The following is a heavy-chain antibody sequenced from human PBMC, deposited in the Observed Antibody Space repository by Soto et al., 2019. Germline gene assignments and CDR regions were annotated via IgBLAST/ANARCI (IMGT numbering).Heavy chain of an antibody. J-gene: IGHJ3*02. CDR1: GFPFNFYA. Sequence: EVQLLESGGALVQPGGSLRISCEASGFPFNFYAMSWVRLSPGRGLEWVSLISARGDDTFYTDSVRGRFKISRDSSANTLYLEMSNLRADDTAVYYCVKGMKWKQLWSAGAFDMWGQGTMISVSS. CDR3: VKGMKWKQLWSAGAFDM. CDR2: ISARGDDT. D-gene: IGHD5-18*01. V-gene: IGHV3-23*01.